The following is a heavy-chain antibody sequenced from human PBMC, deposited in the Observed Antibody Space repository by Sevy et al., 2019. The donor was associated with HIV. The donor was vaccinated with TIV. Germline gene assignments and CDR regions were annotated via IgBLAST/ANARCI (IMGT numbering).Heavy chain of an antibody. V-gene: IGHV3-30*18. Sequence: GGSLRLSCAASGFNFSSYGMHWVRQAPGKGLEWVAVISYDGSSKYYAESVKGRFTISRGNSKNTLYLQISSLRAEDTAVYYCAKESGSYYDFWSGHDAFDIWGQGTMVTVSS. D-gene: IGHD3-3*01. CDR2: ISYDGSSK. CDR3: AKESGSYYDFWSGHDAFDI. CDR1: GFNFSSYG. J-gene: IGHJ3*02.